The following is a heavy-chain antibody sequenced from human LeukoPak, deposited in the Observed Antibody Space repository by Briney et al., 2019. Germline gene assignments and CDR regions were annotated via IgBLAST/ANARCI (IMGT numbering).Heavy chain of an antibody. CDR2: TNSDGSSI. J-gene: IGHJ4*02. CDR1: GFTFSTYW. V-gene: IGHV3-74*01. Sequence: PGGSLRLSCAASGFTFSTYWMHWVRQAPGKGLVWVSRTNSDGSSISYADSVKGRFTISRDNAKNTLYLQMNSLRAEDTAVYYCARDGPATLDYWGQGILVTVSS. CDR3: ARDGPATLDY. D-gene: IGHD2-2*01.